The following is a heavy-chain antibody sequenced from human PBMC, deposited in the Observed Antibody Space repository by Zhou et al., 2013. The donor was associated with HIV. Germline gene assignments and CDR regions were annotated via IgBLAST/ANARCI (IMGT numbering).Heavy chain of an antibody. Sequence: QVQLVQSGAEVKKPGSSVKVSCKASGGTFSSYAISWVRQAPGQGLEWMGRIIPILGIANYAQKFQGRVTITADKSTSTAYMELSSLRSEDTAVYYCASSSVGVTTRSAFDIWGQGTMVTVSS. D-gene: IGHD2-21*02. CDR1: GGTFSSYA. V-gene: IGHV1-69*04. CDR2: IIPILGIA. J-gene: IGHJ3*02. CDR3: ASSSVGVTTRSAFDI.